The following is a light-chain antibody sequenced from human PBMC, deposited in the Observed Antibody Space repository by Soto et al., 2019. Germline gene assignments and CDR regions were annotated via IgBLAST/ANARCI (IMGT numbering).Light chain of an antibody. CDR1: SSNIGSNY. J-gene: IGLJ1*01. CDR3: ISYTSDDVRYV. V-gene: IGLV1-47*02. Sequence: QSVLTQPPSAFGTPGQRVTISCSGSSSNIGSNYVYWYQQLPGTAPKLLIYSNNQRPSGVPDRFSGSKSGTSASLAISGLRSEDEADYYCISYTSDDVRYVFGTGTKLTVL. CDR2: SNN.